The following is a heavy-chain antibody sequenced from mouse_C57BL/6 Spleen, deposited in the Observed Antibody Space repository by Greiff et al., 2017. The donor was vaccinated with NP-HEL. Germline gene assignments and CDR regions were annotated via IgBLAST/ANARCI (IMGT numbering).Heavy chain of an antibody. V-gene: IGHV5-4*01. Sequence: EVKLVESGGGLVKPGGSLKLSCAASGFTFSSYAMSWVRQTPEKRLEWVATISDGGSYTYYPDNVKGRFTISRDNAKNNLYLQMSHLKSEDTAMYYCAREGVYYYGSSHWYFDVWGTGTTVTVSS. CDR1: GFTFSSYA. J-gene: IGHJ1*03. CDR3: AREGVYYYGSSHWYFDV. CDR2: ISDGGSYT. D-gene: IGHD1-1*01.